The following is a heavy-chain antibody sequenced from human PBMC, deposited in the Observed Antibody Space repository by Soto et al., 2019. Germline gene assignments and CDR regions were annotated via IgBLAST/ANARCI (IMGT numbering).Heavy chain of an antibody. Sequence: SETLSLTCTVSGGSISSGGFYWSWNRQHPGKGLEWIGYIYYSGSTYYNPSLKSRVTISVDTSKNQFSLKLSSVTAADTAVYYCARAYNDYVWGSYRYTYFDYWGQGTLVTVSS. CDR3: ARAYNDYVWGSYRYTYFDY. CDR2: IYYSGST. J-gene: IGHJ4*02. D-gene: IGHD3-16*02. CDR1: GGSISSGGFY. V-gene: IGHV4-31*03.